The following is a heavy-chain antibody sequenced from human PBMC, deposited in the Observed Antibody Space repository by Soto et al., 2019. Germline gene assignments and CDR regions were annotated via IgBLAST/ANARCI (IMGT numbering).Heavy chain of an antibody. Sequence: GGSLRLSCAASGFTFSSYVMSWVRQAPGKGLEWVSAITGSGGDTYYADSVKGRFTVSRDNSMNTLFLQAISLIAEDTATYYCAKGSASSRPYYFDYWGQGNLVTVSS. CDR3: AKGSASSRPYYFDY. CDR1: GFTFSSYV. J-gene: IGHJ4*02. CDR2: ITGSGGDT. V-gene: IGHV3-23*01.